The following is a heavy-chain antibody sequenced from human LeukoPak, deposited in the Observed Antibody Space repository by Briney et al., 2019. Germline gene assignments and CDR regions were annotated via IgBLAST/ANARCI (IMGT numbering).Heavy chain of an antibody. D-gene: IGHD5-18*01. J-gene: IGHJ4*02. CDR3: VRDALHTAHFDY. CDR1: GFTFSSYT. Sequence: PGGSLRLSCAASGFTFSSYTMNWVRQAPGKGVQWVSTVSASGNIHYSESVKGRFTISRDNARNSLYLQMNSLRDEDTAVYYCVRDALHTAHFDYWGQGTLVTVSS. V-gene: IGHV3-48*02. CDR2: VSASGNI.